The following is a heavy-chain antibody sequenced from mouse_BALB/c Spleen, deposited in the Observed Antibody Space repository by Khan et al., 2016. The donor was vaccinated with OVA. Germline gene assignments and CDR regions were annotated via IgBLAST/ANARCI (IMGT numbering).Heavy chain of an antibody. CDR1: GDSITSGY. CDR3: ARSTYRYACAY. V-gene: IGHV3-8*02. J-gene: IGHJ3*01. CDR2: MIYTGYT. D-gene: IGHD2-14*01. Sequence: EVQLQESGPSLVKPSQTLSLTCSVTGDSITSGYWSWIRKFPGNKLEYMGYMIYTGYTDYNPSLKSRLALTRHTSKNQYDRQLNSVTTEVTATYYGARSTYRYACAYWGQGTRVTVSA.